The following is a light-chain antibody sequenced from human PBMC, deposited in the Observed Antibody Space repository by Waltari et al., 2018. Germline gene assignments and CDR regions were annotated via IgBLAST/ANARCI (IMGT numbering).Light chain of an antibody. V-gene: IGLV6-57*01. CDR3: QSYDSSSVV. J-gene: IGLJ2*01. Sequence: FMLTQPHSVSGSPGKTVTISCTRSSGTFAAAYVQWYQQRPGSSPITVIYEDDKRTSGVPDRFSDSVDMSANSASLTISGLKPEDEADYFCQSYDSSSVVFGGGTKLTVL. CDR1: SGTFAAAY. CDR2: EDD.